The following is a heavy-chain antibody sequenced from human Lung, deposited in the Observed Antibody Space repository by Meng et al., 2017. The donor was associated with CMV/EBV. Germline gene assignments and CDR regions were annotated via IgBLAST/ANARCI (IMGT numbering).Heavy chain of an antibody. CDR1: GYTFAGYY. V-gene: IGHV1-2*02. J-gene: IGHJ4*02. CDR3: AREGSVHLTTFEF. D-gene: IGHD1-1*01. CDR2: IIPYSGAT. Sequence: SVKVSXKTSGYTFAGYYMNWVRQAPGQGLEWIGWIIPYSGATEYAQKFRGRVTMTRDTSTSTAYMELTSLTSDDSAVYFCAREGSVHLTTFEFWGQGTLVTVSS.